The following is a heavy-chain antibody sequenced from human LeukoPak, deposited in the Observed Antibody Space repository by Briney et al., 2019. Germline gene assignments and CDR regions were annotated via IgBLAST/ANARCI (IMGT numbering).Heavy chain of an antibody. CDR2: ISSSSTNT. Sequence: GGSLRLSCAASGFTFSNYNMNWVRQAPGKGLEWVSYISSSSTNTYYPDSVTGRFTISRDNAKNSVYLQMNSLRAEDTAVYYCARETPRRGETRDGYRWGQGTVVTVSS. J-gene: IGHJ4*02. CDR1: GFTFSNYN. V-gene: IGHV3-21*01. D-gene: IGHD5-24*01. CDR3: ARETPRRGETRDGYR.